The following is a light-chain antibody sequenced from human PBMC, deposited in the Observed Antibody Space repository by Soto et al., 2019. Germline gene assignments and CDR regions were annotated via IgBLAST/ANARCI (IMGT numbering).Light chain of an antibody. J-gene: IGKJ1*01. CDR1: QSISSY. V-gene: IGKV3-11*01. CDR3: QQLTDGPPQWT. CDR2: DAS. Sequence: EVVLTQSPDTLSLPPGERATLSCRASQSISSYLAWYQQKPGQAPRLLIYDASSRATGIPARFSGSGSGTDFTLTISSLEPEDFAVYHCQQLTDGPPQWTFGQGTKGEIK.